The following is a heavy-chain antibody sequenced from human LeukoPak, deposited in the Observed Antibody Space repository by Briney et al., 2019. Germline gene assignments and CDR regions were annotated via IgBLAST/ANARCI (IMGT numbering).Heavy chain of an antibody. Sequence: PGGSLRLSCAASGFIFRSYGMSWVRQAPGKGLEWVSDISGSGGSTYYADSVKGRFTISRDNSKNTLYLQMNSLRAEDTAVYYCAKTRTTVMYYFDYWGQRTLVTVSS. V-gene: IGHV3-23*01. J-gene: IGHJ4*02. D-gene: IGHD4-17*01. CDR1: GFIFRSYG. CDR2: ISGSGGST. CDR3: AKTRTTVMYYFDY.